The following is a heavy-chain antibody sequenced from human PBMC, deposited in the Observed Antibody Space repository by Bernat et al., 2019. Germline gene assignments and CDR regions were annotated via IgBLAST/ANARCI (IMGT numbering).Heavy chain of an antibody. D-gene: IGHD3-22*01. J-gene: IGHJ3*02. V-gene: IGHV1-18*01. CDR2: ISAYNGNT. CDR1: GYTFTSYG. CDR3: ARSHEDSRGYYYDKDAFDI. Sequence: QVQLVQSGAEVKKPGASVRVSCKASGYTFTSYGISWLRQAPGQGLEWMGWISAYNGNTNYAQKLQGRVTMTTDTSTSTAYMELRSLRSDDTAVYYGARSHEDSRGYYYDKDAFDIWGQGTMVTVSS.